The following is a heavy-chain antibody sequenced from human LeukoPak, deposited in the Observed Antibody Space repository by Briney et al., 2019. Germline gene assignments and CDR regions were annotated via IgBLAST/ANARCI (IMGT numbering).Heavy chain of an antibody. Sequence: SETLSLTCTVSGGSISSYYWSWIRQPAGKGLEWIGRIYTSGSTNYNPSLKSRVTMSVDTSKNQFSLKLSSVTAADTAVYYCARSGGAARSQEYFQHWGQGTLVTVSS. J-gene: IGHJ1*01. CDR1: GGSISSYY. CDR2: IYTSGST. V-gene: IGHV4-4*07. D-gene: IGHD1-26*01. CDR3: ARSGGAARSQEYFQH.